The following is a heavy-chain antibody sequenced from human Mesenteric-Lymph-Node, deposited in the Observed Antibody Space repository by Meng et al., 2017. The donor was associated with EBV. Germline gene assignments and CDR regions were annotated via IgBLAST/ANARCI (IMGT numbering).Heavy chain of an antibody. D-gene: IGHD1-1*01. Sequence: QVLLVQAGAEVKKPGSSVKVSCKASGGTFSSYAISWVRQAPGQGLEWMGGIIPIFGTANYAQKFQGRVTITADKSTSTAYMELSSLRSEDTAVYYCARDRGLERNDGIDYWGQGTLVTVSS. J-gene: IGHJ4*02. CDR1: GGTFSSYA. V-gene: IGHV1-69*06. CDR2: IIPIFGTA. CDR3: ARDRGLERNDGIDY.